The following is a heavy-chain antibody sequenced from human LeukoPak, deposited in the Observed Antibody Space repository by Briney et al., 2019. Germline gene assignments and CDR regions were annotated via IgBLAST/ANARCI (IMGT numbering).Heavy chain of an antibody. CDR3: AKDAFRGYSYGYRVSMVWFDQ. CDR1: GFTFSSYG. D-gene: IGHD5-18*01. CDR2: IRYDGSNK. V-gene: IGHV3-30*02. J-gene: IGHJ5*02. Sequence: GGSLRLSCAASGFTFSSYGMHWVRQAPGKGLEGVACIRYDGSNKYYVDSVEGRFTISRENSKNTLCMQMSRLREEETAVYFCAKDAFRGYSYGYRVSMVWFDQWGQGILVTVSS.